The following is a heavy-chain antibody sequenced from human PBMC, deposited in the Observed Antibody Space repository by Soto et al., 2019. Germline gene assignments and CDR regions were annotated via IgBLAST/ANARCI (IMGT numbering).Heavy chain of an antibody. V-gene: IGHV4-34*01. J-gene: IGHJ4*02. CDR1: GGSFSGYY. CDR2: INHSGST. D-gene: IGHD3-10*01. CDR3: ASYGSWSYYNTDY. Sequence: QVQLQQWGAGLLKPSETLSLTCAVYGGSFSGYYWSWIRQPPGKGLEWIGEINHSGSTNYNPSLKSRVTISVDTSKNQFSLKLSSVTAADTAVYYCASYGSWSYYNTDYWGQGTLVTVSS.